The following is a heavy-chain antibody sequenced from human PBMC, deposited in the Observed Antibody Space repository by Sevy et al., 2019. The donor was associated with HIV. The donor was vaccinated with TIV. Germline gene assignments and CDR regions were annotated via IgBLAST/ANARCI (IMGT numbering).Heavy chain of an antibody. Sequence: SETLSLVCTVSGGSFSAYQWNWIRQPPGKGLEWIGYIFDSGRTNYNPSLKSRVTISVDTSRNQFSLKLDSVTAADTAMYYCARSLNNYGSSGYQMGLDYRGQGTLVTVSS. J-gene: IGHJ4*02. V-gene: IGHV4-59*01. CDR1: GGSFSAYQ. CDR2: IFDSGRT. D-gene: IGHD3-22*01. CDR3: ARSLNNYGSSGYQMGLDY.